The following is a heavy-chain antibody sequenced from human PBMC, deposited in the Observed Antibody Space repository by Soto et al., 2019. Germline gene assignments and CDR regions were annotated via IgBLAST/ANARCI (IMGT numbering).Heavy chain of an antibody. CDR3: TRLETDY. CDR2: MNCGNGNT. J-gene: IGHJ4*02. CDR1: GYTFTTHT. V-gene: IGHV1-3*01. Sequence: QVQLVQSGAEVKRPGASVKVFCKASGYTFTTHTMHWVRQAPGQGLEWMGWMNCGNGNTKYSQKFQGRVTFTRDTFASTAYMELSSLRSEDTAVYYCTRLETDYWGQGTLVTVSS.